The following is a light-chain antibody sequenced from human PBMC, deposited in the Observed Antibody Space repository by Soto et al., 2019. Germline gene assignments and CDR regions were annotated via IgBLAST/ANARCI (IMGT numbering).Light chain of an antibody. J-gene: IGLJ2*01. Sequence: QSVLTQPPSVSAAPGQKFTIACSGSSSNIGNKYVSWYQQLPGTAPKLLIYDRNKRPSGIPDRFSGSKSGTSATLGITGLQTGDEAGYYCGTWDSSLSAVVFGGGTKLTVL. V-gene: IGLV1-51*01. CDR2: DRN. CDR3: GTWDSSLSAVV. CDR1: SSNIGNKY.